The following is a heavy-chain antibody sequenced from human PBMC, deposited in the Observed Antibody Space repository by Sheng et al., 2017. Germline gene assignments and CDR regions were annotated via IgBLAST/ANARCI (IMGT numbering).Heavy chain of an antibody. D-gene: IGHD6-19*01. J-gene: IGHJ4*02. CDR3: AKGMTVAATYFDC. CDR1: GFSFSNHA. CDR2: ITGST. V-gene: IGHV3-23*04. Sequence: EVQLVESGGALVQPGGSLRLSCAASGFSFSNHALSWVRQAPGKGLEWVSTITGSTYFADSVKGRFTISRDNSKNTLYLQMNSLRADDTAEYYCAKGMTVAATYFDCWGQGTLVTVSS.